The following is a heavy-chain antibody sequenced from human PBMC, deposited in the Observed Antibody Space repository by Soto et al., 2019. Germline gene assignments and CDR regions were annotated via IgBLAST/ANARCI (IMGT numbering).Heavy chain of an antibody. J-gene: IGHJ6*02. CDR2: INPNSGGT. CDR3: AREGDSNYYGMEV. CDR1: GYTFTGYY. D-gene: IGHD3-16*01. V-gene: IGHV1-2*02. Sequence: QVQLVQSGAEVKKPGASVKVSCKASGYTFTGYYMHWGRQAPGQGLEWMGWINPNSGGTNYGQKFKGTVTITRDTSISTAYMELRRLRSDDTAVYYCAREGDSNYYGMEVWGQGTTVTVSS.